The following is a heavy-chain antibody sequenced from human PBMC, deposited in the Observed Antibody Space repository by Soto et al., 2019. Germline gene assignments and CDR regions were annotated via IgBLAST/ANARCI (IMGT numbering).Heavy chain of an antibody. CDR2: ISSSSSYI. D-gene: IGHD2-21*01. V-gene: IGHV3-21*01. CDR3: ARGSARTRLGAFDI. J-gene: IGHJ3*02. Sequence: GGSLRLSCAASGFTFSSYSMNWVRQAPGKGLEWVSSISSSSSYIYYADSVKGRFTISRDNAKNSLYLQMNSLRAEDTAVYYCARGSARTRLGAFDIWGQGTMVTVSS. CDR1: GFTFSSYS.